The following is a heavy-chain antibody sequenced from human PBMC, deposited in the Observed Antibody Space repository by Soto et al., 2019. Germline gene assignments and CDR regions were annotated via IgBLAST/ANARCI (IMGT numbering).Heavy chain of an antibody. J-gene: IGHJ5*02. Sequence: GESLKISCKGSGYSFTIYWIGWVRQMPGKGLEWMGIIYPGDSDTRYNPSFQGQVTISADKSISTAYLQWSSLKASDTALYYCARLTITSWYWFDPWGQGTLVTVSS. CDR1: GYSFTIYW. V-gene: IGHV5-51*01. CDR2: IYPGDSDT. D-gene: IGHD2-2*01. CDR3: ARLTITSWYWFDP.